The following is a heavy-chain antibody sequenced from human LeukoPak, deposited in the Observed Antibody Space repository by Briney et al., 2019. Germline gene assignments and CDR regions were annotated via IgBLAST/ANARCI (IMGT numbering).Heavy chain of an antibody. V-gene: IGHV1-8*01. Sequence: GASVKVSCKASGYTFTSYDINWVRQATGQGLEWMGWMNPNSGNTGYAQKFQGRVTMTRDTSISTAYMELSRLRSDDTAVYYCARETAPTTGTLRDYGVDVWGQGTTVTVSS. CDR2: MNPNSGNT. CDR1: GYTFTSYD. D-gene: IGHD1-26*01. CDR3: ARETAPTTGTLRDYGVDV. J-gene: IGHJ6*02.